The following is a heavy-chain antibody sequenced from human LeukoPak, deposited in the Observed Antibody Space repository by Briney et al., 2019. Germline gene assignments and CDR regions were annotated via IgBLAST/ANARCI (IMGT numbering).Heavy chain of an antibody. V-gene: IGHV1-18*04. J-gene: IGHJ5*02. CDR3: ARGPYYAILTGYYNWFDP. CDR1: GYTFTSSG. D-gene: IGHD3-9*01. CDR2: ISAYNGNT. Sequence: ASVKVSCKASGYTFTSSGISWVRQAPGQGLEWMGWISAYNGNTNYAQKLQGRVTMTTDTSTSTASMGLRSLRSDDTAVYYCARGPYYAILTGYYNWFDPWGQGNLVTVSS.